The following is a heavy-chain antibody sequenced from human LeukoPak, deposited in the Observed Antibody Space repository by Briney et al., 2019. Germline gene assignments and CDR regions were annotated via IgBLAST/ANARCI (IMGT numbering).Heavy chain of an antibody. D-gene: IGHD1-26*01. Sequence: ASVKVSCKASGYTFTSYGISWVRQAPGQGLEWMGWISAYNGNTNYAQKFQGRVTMTRDTSISTAYMELSRLRSDDTAVYYCAREGGGSYRTMDFDYWGQGTLVTVSS. J-gene: IGHJ4*02. CDR2: ISAYNGNT. V-gene: IGHV1-18*01. CDR3: AREGGGSYRTMDFDY. CDR1: GYTFTSYG.